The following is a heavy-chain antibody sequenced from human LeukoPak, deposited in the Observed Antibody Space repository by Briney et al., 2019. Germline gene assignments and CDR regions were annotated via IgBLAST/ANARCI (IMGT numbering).Heavy chain of an antibody. CDR1: GGSISSYY. D-gene: IGHD3-22*01. J-gene: IGHJ3*02. V-gene: IGHV4-59*01. CDR3: ARDASYYDSSGYSFFDI. CDR2: IYYSGST. Sequence: SETLSLTCTVSGGSISSYYWSWIRQPPGKGLEWIGYIYYSGSTNYNPSPKSRVTISVDTSKNQFSLKLSSVTAADTAVYYCARDASYYDSSGYSFFDIWGQGTMVTVSS.